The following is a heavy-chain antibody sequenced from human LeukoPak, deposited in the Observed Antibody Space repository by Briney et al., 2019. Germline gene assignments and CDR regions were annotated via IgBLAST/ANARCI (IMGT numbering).Heavy chain of an antibody. CDR3: ARDDGSGRGVDY. V-gene: IGHV3-74*01. D-gene: IGHD6-19*01. CDR2: VSGQGSST. CDR1: GFTFSSYW. Sequence: GGSLRLSCAASGFTFSSYWMHWVRQAPGKGLVWVSRVSGQGSSTTYADSVKGRFTISRDNAKNTLSLQMNSLRAEDSAVYYCARDDGSGRGVDYWGQGTLVTVSS. J-gene: IGHJ4*02.